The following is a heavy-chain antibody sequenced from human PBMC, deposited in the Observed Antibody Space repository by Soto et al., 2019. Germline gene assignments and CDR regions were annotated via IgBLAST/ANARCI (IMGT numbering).Heavy chain of an antibody. CDR1: GFTFSSYW. J-gene: IGHJ3*02. Sequence: EVQLVESGGGLVQPGGSLRLSCAASGFTFSSYWMHWVSQAPGKGLVWVSRINSDGSSTSYADSVKGRFTISRDNAKNTLYLQMNSLRAEDTAVYYCARGLKTIFGVRDAFDIWGQGTMVTVSS. V-gene: IGHV3-74*01. D-gene: IGHD3-3*01. CDR3: ARGLKTIFGVRDAFDI. CDR2: INSDGSST.